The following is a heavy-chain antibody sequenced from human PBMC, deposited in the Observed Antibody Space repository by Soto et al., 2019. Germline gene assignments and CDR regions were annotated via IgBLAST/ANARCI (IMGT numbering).Heavy chain of an antibody. Sequence: SETLSLTCTVSGGSIYRSGYYWGWIRQPPGRGLEWIGNIDYNGVTYSNPSLKSRVTISRDPSKNQFSLKLTSGTAADTALYYCGKVLVGATGHTDSDSWGPGTLVTVSS. J-gene: IGHJ4*02. CDR1: GGSIYRSGYY. CDR2: IDYNGVT. CDR3: GKVLVGATGHTDSDS. D-gene: IGHD2-15*01. V-gene: IGHV4-39*01.